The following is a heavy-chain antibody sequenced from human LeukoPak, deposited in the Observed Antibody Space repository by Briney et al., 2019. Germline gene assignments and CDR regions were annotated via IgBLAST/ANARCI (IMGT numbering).Heavy chain of an antibody. CDR3: AIGSSSGWYGRLDY. CDR2: IRYDGSNK. J-gene: IGHJ4*02. V-gene: IGHV3-30*02. D-gene: IGHD6-19*01. CDR1: GFTFSSYG. Sequence: GGSLRLSCAASGFTFSSYGMHWVRQAPGKGLEWVAFIRYDGSNKYYADSVKGRFTISRDNSKNTLYLQVNSLRPEDTAVYYCAIGSSSGWYGRLDYWGQGTLVTVSS.